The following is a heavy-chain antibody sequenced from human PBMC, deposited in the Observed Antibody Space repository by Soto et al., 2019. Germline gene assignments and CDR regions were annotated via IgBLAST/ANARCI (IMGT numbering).Heavy chain of an antibody. CDR1: GFTFSSYS. D-gene: IGHD4-17*01. CDR3: ARDRVIPPFYGDYVNWFDP. J-gene: IGHJ5*02. Sequence: PGGSLRLSCAASGFTFSSYSMNWVRQAPGKGLEWVSYISSSSSTIYYADSVKGRFTISRDNAKNSLYLQMNSLRAEDTAVYYCARDRVIPPFYGDYVNWFDPWGQGTLVTVSS. CDR2: ISSSSSTI. V-gene: IGHV3-48*01.